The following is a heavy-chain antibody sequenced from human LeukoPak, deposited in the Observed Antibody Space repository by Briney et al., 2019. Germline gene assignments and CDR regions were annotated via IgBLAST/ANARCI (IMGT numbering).Heavy chain of an antibody. Sequence: ASVKVSCKASGYTFTGYYMHWVRQAPGRGLEWMGWMNPNSGGTNYAQKFQGRVTMTRDTSISTAYMELSRLRSDDTAVYYCARVGRSVVVPAATGAYFDYWGQGTLVTISS. J-gene: IGHJ4*02. D-gene: IGHD2-2*01. CDR1: GYTFTGYY. CDR3: ARVGRSVVVPAATGAYFDY. CDR2: MNPNSGGT. V-gene: IGHV1-2*02.